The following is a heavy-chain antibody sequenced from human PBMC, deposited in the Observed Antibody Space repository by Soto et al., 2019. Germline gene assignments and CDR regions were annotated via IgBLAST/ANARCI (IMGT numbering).Heavy chain of an antibody. D-gene: IGHD3-16*02. Sequence: ASVKVSCKASGYTFTSYGISWVRQAPGQGLEWMGWISAYNGNTNYAQKLQGRVTMTTDTSTSTAYMELRSLRSDDTAVYYCAREYDYVWGSYRPPIGSYYYYGMDVWGQGTTVTVSS. CDR3: AREYDYVWGSYRPPIGSYYYYGMDV. V-gene: IGHV1-18*04. J-gene: IGHJ6*02. CDR1: GYTFTSYG. CDR2: ISAYNGNT.